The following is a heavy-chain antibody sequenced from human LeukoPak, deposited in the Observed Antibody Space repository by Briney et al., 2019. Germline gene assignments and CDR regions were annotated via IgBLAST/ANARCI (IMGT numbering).Heavy chain of an antibody. D-gene: IGHD4-17*01. V-gene: IGHV1-2*02. CDR3: ARVPTVTAEDWFDP. Sequence: ASVKVSCKASGYTFTGYYMQWVRQAPGQGGEGRGWINPNSGGTNYAQKFQGRVTMTRDTSISTAYMELSRLRSDDTAVYYCARVPTVTAEDWFDPWGQGTLVTVSS. CDR1: GYTFTGYY. CDR2: INPNSGGT. J-gene: IGHJ5*02.